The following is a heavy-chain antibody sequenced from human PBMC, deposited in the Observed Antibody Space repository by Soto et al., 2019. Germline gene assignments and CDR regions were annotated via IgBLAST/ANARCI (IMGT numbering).Heavy chain of an antibody. CDR3: AVAIFTAYDY. D-gene: IGHD3-9*01. V-gene: IGHV3-23*01. CDR2: ITGSGDRT. CDR1: GFTFSGCS. J-gene: IGHJ4*02. Sequence: EVRLLESGGGLVQPGGSLRLSCAASGFTFSGCSMTWVRQAPGKGLEWVSAITGSGDRTYYAESVKGRFTISRANSNNMVYLLMSRLTAEDSAVYFCAVAIFTAYDYWGQGTLVTVSS.